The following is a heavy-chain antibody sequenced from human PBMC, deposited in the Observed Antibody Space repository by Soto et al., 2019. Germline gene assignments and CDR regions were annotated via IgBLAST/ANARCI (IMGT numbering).Heavy chain of an antibody. J-gene: IGHJ6*02. Sequence: SQTLSLTCAISGDSVSTNDATWDWIRQSPSRGLEWLGRTYYRSKWYNDYAVSVKSRITINPDTSKNQFSLQLNSVTPEDTAVYYCARGIPGSSSGWYRDYYYGMDVWGQGTTVTVSS. CDR3: ARGIPGSSSGWYRDYYYGMDV. CDR1: GDSVSTNDAT. CDR2: TYYRSKWYN. V-gene: IGHV6-1*01. D-gene: IGHD6-19*01.